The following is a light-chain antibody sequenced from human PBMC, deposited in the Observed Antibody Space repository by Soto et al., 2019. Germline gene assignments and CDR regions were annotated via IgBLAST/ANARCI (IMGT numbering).Light chain of an antibody. CDR2: NNN. CDR3: AAWDDSLNGLL. V-gene: IGLV1-44*01. Sequence: QSVLTQPPSAAGTHGQRVTISCSGSSSNIGSNTVNWYQQLPGTAPKLLIYNNNQRPSGVPDRFSGSKSGTSASLAISGLPSEDDADYYCAAWDDSLNGLLFGTGTKVTVL. CDR1: SSNIGSNT. J-gene: IGLJ1*01.